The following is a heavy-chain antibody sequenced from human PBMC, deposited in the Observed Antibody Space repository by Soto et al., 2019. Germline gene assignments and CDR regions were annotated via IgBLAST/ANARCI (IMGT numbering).Heavy chain of an antibody. Sequence: GGSLRLSCAASGFTFSSYAMSWVRQAPGKGLEWVSAISGSGGSTYYADSVKGRFTISRDNSKNTLYLQMNSLRAEDTAVYYCAKVDLAHIAYCGDDCYSVDYWGQGTLVTVSS. V-gene: IGHV3-23*01. CDR2: ISGSGGST. J-gene: IGHJ4*02. CDR3: AKVDLAHIAYCGDDCYSVDY. D-gene: IGHD2-21*02. CDR1: GFTFSSYA.